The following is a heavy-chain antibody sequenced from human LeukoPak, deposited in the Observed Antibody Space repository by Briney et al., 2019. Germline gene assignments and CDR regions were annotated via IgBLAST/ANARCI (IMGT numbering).Heavy chain of an antibody. CDR1: GGSISSGDYY. Sequence: SQTLSLTCTVSGGSISSGDYYWSWIRQPPGKGLEWIGYIYYSGSTYYNPSLKSRVTISVDTSKNQFSLKLSSVTAADTAVYYCARGSGGYSYGFIQLWFDPWGQGTLVTVFS. V-gene: IGHV4-30-4*01. D-gene: IGHD5-18*01. CDR3: ARGSGGYSYGFIQLWFDP. CDR2: IYYSGST. J-gene: IGHJ5*02.